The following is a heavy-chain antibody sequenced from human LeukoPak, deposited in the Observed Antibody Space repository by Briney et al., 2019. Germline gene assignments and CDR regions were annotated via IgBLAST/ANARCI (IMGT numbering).Heavy chain of an antibody. CDR1: GFTVRTNY. D-gene: IGHD5-12*01. J-gene: IGHJ4*02. V-gene: IGHV3-53*01. CDR2: IYDGGST. Sequence: GGSLTLSCAASGFTVRTNYMSWVRQAPGKGLEWVSVIYDGGSTYYADSVKGRFNISRDNSKNTLYLQMNSLRAEDKAVYYCAIEKKYFVVTSYYFACWGQGTLVTVSS. CDR3: AIEKKYFVVTSYYFAC.